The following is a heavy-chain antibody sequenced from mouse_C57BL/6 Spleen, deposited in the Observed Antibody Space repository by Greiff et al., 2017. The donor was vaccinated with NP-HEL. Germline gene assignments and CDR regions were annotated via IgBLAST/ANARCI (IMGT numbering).Heavy chain of an antibody. CDR3: ARSTMVTTALLDY. Sequence: VQLQQSGPELVKPGASVKISCKASGYTFTDYYMNWVKQSHGKSLEWIGDINPNNGGTSYNQKFKGKATLTVDKSSSTAYMELRSLTSEDSAVYYCARSTMVTTALLDYWGQGTSVTVSS. CDR1: GYTFTDYY. J-gene: IGHJ4*01. D-gene: IGHD2-2*01. V-gene: IGHV1-26*01. CDR2: INPNNGGT.